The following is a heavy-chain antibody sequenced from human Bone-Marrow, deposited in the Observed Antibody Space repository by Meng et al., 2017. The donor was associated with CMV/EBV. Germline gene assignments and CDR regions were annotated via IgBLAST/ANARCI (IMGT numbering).Heavy chain of an antibody. D-gene: IGHD5-18*01. CDR1: GGSISSSGYY. V-gene: IGHV4-39*07. CDR3: ARVGYSYGYYYGMDV. CDR2: IYYSGTT. J-gene: IGHJ6*02. Sequence: SQTLSLTCTVSGGSISSSGYYWGWIRQPPGTGLEWIGNIYYSGTTYYNPSLGSRVTISVDTSKNQFSLKLSSVTAADTALYYCARVGYSYGYYYGMDVWGQGTTVTVSS.